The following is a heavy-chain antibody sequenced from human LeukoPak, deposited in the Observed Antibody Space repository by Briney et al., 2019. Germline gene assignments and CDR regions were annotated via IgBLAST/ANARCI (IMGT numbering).Heavy chain of an antibody. Sequence: ASVKVSCKASSYTFTSYGISWVRQAPGQGLEWMGWISAYNGNTNYAQKLQGRVTMTTDTSTGTAYMELRSLRSDDTAVYYCARGATRDNWFDPWGQGTLVTVSS. CDR1: SYTFTSYG. CDR3: ARGATRDNWFDP. J-gene: IGHJ5*02. V-gene: IGHV1-18*01. CDR2: ISAYNGNT. D-gene: IGHD5-24*01.